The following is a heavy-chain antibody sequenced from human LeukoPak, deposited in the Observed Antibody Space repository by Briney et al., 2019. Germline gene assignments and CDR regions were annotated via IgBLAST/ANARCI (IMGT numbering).Heavy chain of an antibody. CDR1: GFTFSSYE. CDR2: ISSSGSTI. CDR3: ARASHYYDSSGYYYVNYFDY. Sequence: GGSLRLSCAASGFTFSSYEINWVRQAPGKGLEWVSYISSSGSTIYYADSVKGRFTISRDNAKNSLYLQMNSLRAEDTAVYYCARASHYYDSSGYYYVNYFDYWGQGTLVTVSS. V-gene: IGHV3-48*03. D-gene: IGHD3-22*01. J-gene: IGHJ4*02.